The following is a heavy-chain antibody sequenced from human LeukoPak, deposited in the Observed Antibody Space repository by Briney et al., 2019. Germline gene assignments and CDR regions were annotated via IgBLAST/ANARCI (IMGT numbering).Heavy chain of an antibody. CDR3: AREGSIHANDY. CDR2: IIPIFGTA. V-gene: IGHV1-69*05. D-gene: IGHD5-18*01. CDR1: GGTFSSSA. Sequence: SVKVSCKASGGTFSSSAISWVRQTPGQGLEWMGRIIPIFGTANYAQKFQGRVTITTDESTSTAYMELSSLRSEDTAVYYCAREGSIHANDYWGQGTLVTVYS. J-gene: IGHJ4*02.